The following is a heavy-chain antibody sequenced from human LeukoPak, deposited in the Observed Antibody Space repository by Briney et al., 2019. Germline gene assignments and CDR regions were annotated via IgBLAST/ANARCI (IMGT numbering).Heavy chain of an antibody. CDR3: AKEARRKYDFWSGTHYCGMDV. D-gene: IGHD3-3*01. J-gene: IGHJ6*02. Sequence: GGSLRLSCAASGFTFSSYAMSWVRQAPGKGLEWVSAISGSGGSTYYADSVKGRFTISRDNSKNTLYLQMNSLRAEDTAVYYCAKEARRKYDFWSGTHYCGMDVWGQGTTVTVSS. CDR2: ISGSGGST. CDR1: GFTFSSYA. V-gene: IGHV3-23*01.